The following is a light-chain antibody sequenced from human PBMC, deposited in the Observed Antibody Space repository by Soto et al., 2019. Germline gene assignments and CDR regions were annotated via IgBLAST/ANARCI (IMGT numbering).Light chain of an antibody. CDR3: AGWDGSLKGFV. Sequence: QSVLTQPPSASGAPGQRVTIPCSGSASNIGRDPVNWYQQVPGTAPKLLIYENNHRPSGVPDRFSGSKSGTSASLVISGLQSEDEAEYFCAGWDGSLKGFVFXTGTKLTVL. CDR2: ENN. J-gene: IGLJ1*01. CDR1: ASNIGRDP. V-gene: IGLV1-44*01.